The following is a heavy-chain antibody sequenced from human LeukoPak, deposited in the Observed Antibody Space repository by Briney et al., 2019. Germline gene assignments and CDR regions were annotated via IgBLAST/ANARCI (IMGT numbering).Heavy chain of an antibody. CDR2: IKSKGDGDTK. Sequence: SGGSLRLSCTASGFIFSNAYMSWVRQAPGKGLEWLGRIKSKGDGDTKDYAAPVKGRFTISRHDSENTLYLQMSSLKTEDTAVYYCTTDAGFSSKWYNYWGQGTLVTVSS. D-gene: IGHD2-2*01. CDR1: GFIFSNAY. J-gene: IGHJ4*02. CDR3: TTDAGFSSKWYNY. V-gene: IGHV3-15*01.